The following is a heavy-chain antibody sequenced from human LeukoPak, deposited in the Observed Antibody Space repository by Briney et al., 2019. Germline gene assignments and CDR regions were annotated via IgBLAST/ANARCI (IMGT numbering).Heavy chain of an antibody. CDR2: ISGGGDST. CDR3: AKTPDYCTNGVCYTLHYFDY. V-gene: IGHV3-23*01. CDR1: GFTFSNYA. J-gene: IGHJ4*02. Sequence: GGSLRLSCAASGFTFSNYAMTWVRQAPGKGLEWDSTISGGGDSTYYADSVRGRFTISRDDSKSTLYLQMNSLRAEDTAVYYCAKTPDYCTNGVCYTLHYFDYWGQGTLVTVSS. D-gene: IGHD2-8*01.